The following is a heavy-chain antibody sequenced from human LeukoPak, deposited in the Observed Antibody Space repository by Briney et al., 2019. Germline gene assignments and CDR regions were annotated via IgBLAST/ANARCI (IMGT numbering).Heavy chain of an antibody. CDR1: GFTFSSYA. D-gene: IGHD2-15*01. CDR3: ARGLEVVVGGKVERMGGLDY. Sequence: GGSLRLSCAASGFTFSSYAMHWVRQAPGKGLEWMAVISYDGSNKYYADSVKGRFTISRDNSKNTLYLQMNSLRAEDTAVYYCARGLEVVVGGKVERMGGLDYWGQGTLVTVSS. V-gene: IGHV3-30-3*01. J-gene: IGHJ4*02. CDR2: ISYDGSNK.